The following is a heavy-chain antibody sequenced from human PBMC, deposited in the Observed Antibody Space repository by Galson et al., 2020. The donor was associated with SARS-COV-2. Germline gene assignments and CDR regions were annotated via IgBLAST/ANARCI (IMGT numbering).Heavy chain of an antibody. CDR3: AKDYDVLTGAI. CDR1: GFAFSTYA. Sequence: GGSLRLSCAVSGFAFSTYALSWVRQAPGRGLEWVSAISARGDATYYADSVKGRFTISRDNSKNTLYLHMNSLSAEDTAVYYCAKDYDVLTGAIWGQGTLVTVSS. CDR2: ISARGDAT. D-gene: IGHD3-9*01. J-gene: IGHJ4*02. V-gene: IGHV3-23*01.